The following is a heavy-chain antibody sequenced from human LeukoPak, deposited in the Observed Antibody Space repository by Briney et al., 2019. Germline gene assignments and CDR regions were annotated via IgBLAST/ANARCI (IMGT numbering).Heavy chain of an antibody. CDR1: GYTFTSYG. D-gene: IGHD2-2*01. J-gene: IGHJ4*02. V-gene: IGHV1-18*01. CDR3: ARDLWYCSSTSCPVGDY. CDR2: ISAYNGNT. Sequence: GASVKVSCKASGYTFTSYGISWVRQAPGQGLEWMGWISAYNGNTNYAQKLQGRVTMTTDTSTSTAYMELRSLRSDDTAVYYCARDLWYCSSTSCPVGDYWGQGTLVTVSS.